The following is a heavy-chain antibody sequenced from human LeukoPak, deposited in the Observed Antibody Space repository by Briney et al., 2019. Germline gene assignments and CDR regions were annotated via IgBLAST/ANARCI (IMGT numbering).Heavy chain of an antibody. J-gene: IGHJ6*02. Sequence: ASVKVSCKASGYTFTSYDINWVRQATGQGLEWMGWMNPNSGNTGYAQKFQGRVTMTRNTSISTAYMELSSLRAEDTAVYYCARDYYDSSGYPERDYYYGMDVWGQGTTVTVSS. CDR3: ARDYYDSSGYPERDYYYGMDV. CDR2: MNPNSGNT. D-gene: IGHD3-22*01. V-gene: IGHV1-8*01. CDR1: GYTFTSYD.